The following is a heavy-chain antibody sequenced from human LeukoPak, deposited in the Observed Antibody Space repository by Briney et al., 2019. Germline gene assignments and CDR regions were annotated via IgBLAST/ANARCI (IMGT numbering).Heavy chain of an antibody. V-gene: IGHV3-74*01. CDR2: IDSDGNIT. J-gene: IGHJ4*02. CDR3: ARISYDSSGYYDY. D-gene: IGHD3-22*01. Sequence: GGSLTLSCAASGFTFSSHWMHWVRQAPGKGLVCVSRIDSDGNITSYADSVKGRSTISRNNTKNTLYQQMNSLRGEDTAVYYCARISYDSSGYYDYWGQGTLVTVSS. CDR1: GFTFSSHW.